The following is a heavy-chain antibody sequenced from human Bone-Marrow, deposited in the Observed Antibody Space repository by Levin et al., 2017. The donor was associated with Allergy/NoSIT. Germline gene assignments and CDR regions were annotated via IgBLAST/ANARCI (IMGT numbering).Heavy chain of an antibody. CDR3: AKDVTPDSMWDIDY. D-gene: IGHD1-26*01. V-gene: IGHV3-23*01. J-gene: IGHJ4*02. CDR2: IYGSGSST. CDR1: GFNFYTYT. Sequence: ETLSLTCAASGFNFYTYTMNWVRQAPGKGLEWVSGIYGSGSSTFYANSVRGRFTISRDNSNYNLFLQMNNLKAEDTAVYYCAKDVTPDSMWDIDYWGQGVLVTVSS.